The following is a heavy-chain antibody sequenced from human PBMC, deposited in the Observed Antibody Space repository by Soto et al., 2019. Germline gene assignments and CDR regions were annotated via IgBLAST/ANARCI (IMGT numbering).Heavy chain of an antibody. CDR3: AREAGYYGMDV. CDR2: IYYSGST. Sequence: PSETLSLTCPVSGGSISSGGYYWSWIRQYPGKGLEWIGYIYYSGSTYYNPSLKSRVTISVDTSKNQFSLKLSSVTAADTAVYYCAREAGYYGMDVWGQGTTVTVSS. CDR1: GGSISSGGYY. J-gene: IGHJ6*02. V-gene: IGHV4-31*03.